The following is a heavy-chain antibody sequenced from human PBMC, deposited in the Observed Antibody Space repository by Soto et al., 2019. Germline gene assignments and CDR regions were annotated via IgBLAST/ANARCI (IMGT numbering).Heavy chain of an antibody. V-gene: IGHV1-69*13. CDR3: AGRARVRTRNYYYYYGMDV. CDR1: GGTFSSYA. J-gene: IGHJ6*02. Sequence: ASVKVSCKASGGTFSSYAISWVRQAPGQRLEWMGGIIPIFGTANYAQKFQGRVTITADESTSTAYMELSSLRSEDTAVYYCAGRARVRTRNYYYYYGMDVWGQGTTVTVSS. D-gene: IGHD1-1*01. CDR2: IIPIFGTA.